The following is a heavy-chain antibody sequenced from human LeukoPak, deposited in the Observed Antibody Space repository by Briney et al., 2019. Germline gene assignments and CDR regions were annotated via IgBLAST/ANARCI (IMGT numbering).Heavy chain of an antibody. V-gene: IGHV3-49*04. CDR1: GFTFGDYA. D-gene: IGHD3-10*01. CDR2: IRSITYGGTT. J-gene: IGHJ4*02. Sequence: PGGSLRLSCTASGFTFGDYAMSWVRQAPGKGLEWVGLIRSITYGGTTAYAASVKGRFTISRDDSKSIAYLQMDSLKTEDTAVYYCTRDWWYGSGSFLFFDYWGPGTLVTASS. CDR3: TRDWWYGSGSFLFFDY.